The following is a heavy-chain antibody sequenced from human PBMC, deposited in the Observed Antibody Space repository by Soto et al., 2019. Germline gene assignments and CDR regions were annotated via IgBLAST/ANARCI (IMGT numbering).Heavy chain of an antibody. CDR3: AKEWAYCSSTTCYQPFDY. J-gene: IGHJ4*02. CDR1: GGSLTSYY. Sequence: PSETLSLTCTVSGGSLTSYYWSWIRQPPGKGLEWIGFVYYTGIARYNPSLKSRVTISVDTSKNQFSLKLTSVTAADTAIYYCAKEWAYCSSTTCYQPFDYWGQGTLVTVSS. V-gene: IGHV4-59*12. D-gene: IGHD2-2*01. CDR2: VYYTGIA.